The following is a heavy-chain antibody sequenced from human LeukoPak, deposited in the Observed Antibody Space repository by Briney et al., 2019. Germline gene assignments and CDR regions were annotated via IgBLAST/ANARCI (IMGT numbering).Heavy chain of an antibody. D-gene: IGHD4-17*01. CDR2: INHSGST. CDR3: ARGGTVTIDYYYYGMDV. Sequence: PSETLSLTCAVYGGSFSGYYWSWIRQPPGKGLEWIGEINHSGSTNYNPSLKSRVTISVDTSKNQFSLKLSSVTAADTAVYYCARGGTVTIDYYYYGMDVWGQGTTVTVSS. J-gene: IGHJ6*02. CDR1: GGSFSGYY. V-gene: IGHV4-34*01.